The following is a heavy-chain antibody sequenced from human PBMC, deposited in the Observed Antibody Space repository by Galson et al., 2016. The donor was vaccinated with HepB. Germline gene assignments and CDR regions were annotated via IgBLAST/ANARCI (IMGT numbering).Heavy chain of an antibody. CDR3: AREGITMVRGVPDV. Sequence: TLSLTCTVSVGSINSGGYYWTWIRQPPGKGLEWIGYIYYSGASYYLPSLKSRATISVDTSKNQFSLKLSSVTAADTAVYYCAREGITMVRGVPDVWGQGTTVTVSS. CDR2: IYYSGAS. CDR1: VGSINSGGYY. J-gene: IGHJ6*02. D-gene: IGHD3-10*01. V-gene: IGHV4-30-4*08.